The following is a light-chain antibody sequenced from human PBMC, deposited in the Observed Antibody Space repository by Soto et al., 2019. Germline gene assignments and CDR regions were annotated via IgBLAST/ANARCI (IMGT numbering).Light chain of an antibody. CDR1: QSISYY. J-gene: IGKJ1*01. Sequence: DIQMTQSPSTLSASEGDRVTITCRASQSISYYLAWYQKKPGKAPKVLIWNASSLQRGVPSRFSGSGSGTEFTLTISSLLPDDFATYYCQQYNRFSTWTFGQGTKVEIK. CDR2: NAS. CDR3: QQYNRFSTWT. V-gene: IGKV1-5*01.